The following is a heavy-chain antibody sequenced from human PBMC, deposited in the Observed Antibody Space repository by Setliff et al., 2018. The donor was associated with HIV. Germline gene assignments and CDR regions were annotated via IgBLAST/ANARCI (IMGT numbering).Heavy chain of an antibody. CDR2: IYDSGIT. D-gene: IGHD2-21*02. J-gene: IGHJ4*02. Sequence: PSQTLSLTCSVSGGSVINYLWHWFRQPPGKGLEWIGYIYDSGITDHNPSLEGRLTMSVDTSKNQVSLRLKSVTTAATAVYFCARELYGGNSRPFDYWGQGALVTVSS. CDR3: ARELYGGNSRPFDY. V-gene: IGHV4-59*02. CDR1: GGSVINYL.